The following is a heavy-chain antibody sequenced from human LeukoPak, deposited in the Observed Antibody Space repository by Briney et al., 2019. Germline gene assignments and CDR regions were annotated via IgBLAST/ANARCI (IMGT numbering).Heavy chain of an antibody. Sequence: GESLKISCKGSGYSFTSYWIVWERQMPGKGLEWMGIIYPGDSDTRYSPSFQGQVTISADKSISTAYLQWSSLNASHTAMYYCAVTDGYNSVLVYWGQGTLVTVSS. CDR2: IYPGDSDT. D-gene: IGHD5-24*01. CDR1: GYSFTSYW. V-gene: IGHV5-51*01. J-gene: IGHJ4*02. CDR3: AVTDGYNSVLVY.